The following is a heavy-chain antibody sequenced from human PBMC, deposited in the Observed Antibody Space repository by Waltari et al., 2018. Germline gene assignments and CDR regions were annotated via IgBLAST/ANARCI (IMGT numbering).Heavy chain of an antibody. CDR3: CNGTVCHLEYFDK. CDR2: INPDNGHT. D-gene: IGHD2-15*01. V-gene: IGHV1-2*06. CDR1: GYTFIGHY. J-gene: IGHJ4*02. Sequence: VHLVQSGAEVKRPGASLRVSCKASGYTFIGHYMNWVRQAPGQGLEWMGRINPDNGHTDYAQTFQGRVSMTRDTSINTAYVELSSLKSDDTAIWTYCNGTVCHLEYFDKWGQGTLVTVSS.